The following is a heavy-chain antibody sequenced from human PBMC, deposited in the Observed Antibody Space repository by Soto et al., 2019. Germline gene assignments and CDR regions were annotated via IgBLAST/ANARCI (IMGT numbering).Heavy chain of an antibody. CDR3: ARKGIAAAGTSVDFDY. CDR1: GGSFSGYY. D-gene: IGHD6-13*01. V-gene: IGHV4-34*01. J-gene: IGHJ4*02. Sequence: SETLSLTCAVYGGSFSGYYWIWIRQPPGKGLEWIGEINHSGSTNYNPSLKSRVTISVDTSKNQFSLKLSSVTAADTAVYYCARKGIAAAGTSVDFDYWGQGTLVTVSS. CDR2: INHSGST.